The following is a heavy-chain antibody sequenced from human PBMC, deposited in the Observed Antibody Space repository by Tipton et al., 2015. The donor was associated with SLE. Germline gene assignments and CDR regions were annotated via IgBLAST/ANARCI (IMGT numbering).Heavy chain of an antibody. J-gene: IGHJ4*02. Sequence: AVSGFTFSSYSMNWVRQAPGKGLEWVSSISSSSSYIYYADSVKGRFTISRDNAKNSLYLQMNSLRAEDTAVYYCARDELSGYSYGYLTVDYWGQGTLVTVSS. CDR3: ARDELSGYSYGYLTVDY. CDR2: ISSSSSYI. V-gene: IGHV3-21*01. D-gene: IGHD5-18*01. CDR1: GFTFSSYS.